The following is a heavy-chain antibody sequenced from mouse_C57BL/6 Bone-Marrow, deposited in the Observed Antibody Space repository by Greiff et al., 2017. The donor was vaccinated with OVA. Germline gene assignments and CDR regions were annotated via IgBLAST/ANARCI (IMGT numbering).Heavy chain of an antibody. CDR2: ISSGGDYI. J-gene: IGHJ4*01. CDR1: GFTFSSYA. CDR3: TRRDDGPYAMDY. Sequence: EVKVVESGEGLVKPGGSLKLSCAASGFTFSSYAMSWVRQTPEKRLEWVAYISSGGDYIYYADTVKGRFTISRDNARNTLYLQMSSLKSEDTAMYYCTRRDDGPYAMDYWGQGTSVTVSS. D-gene: IGHD2-14*01. V-gene: IGHV5-9-1*02.